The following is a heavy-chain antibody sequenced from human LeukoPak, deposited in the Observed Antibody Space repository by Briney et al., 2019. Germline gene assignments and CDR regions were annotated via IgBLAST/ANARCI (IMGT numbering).Heavy chain of an antibody. J-gene: IGHJ4*02. CDR3: ARQNVLLWFGEG. CDR1: GGSISSSSYY. CDR2: IYYSGST. D-gene: IGHD3-10*01. Sequence: PSETLSLTCTASGGSISSSSYYWGWIRQPPGKGLEWIGSIYYSGSTYYNPSLKSRVTISVDTSKNQFSLKLSSVTAADTAVYYCARQNVLLWFGEGWGQGTLVTVSS. V-gene: IGHV4-39*01.